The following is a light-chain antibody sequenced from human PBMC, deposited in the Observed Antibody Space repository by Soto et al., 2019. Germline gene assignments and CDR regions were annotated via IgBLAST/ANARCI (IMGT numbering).Light chain of an antibody. CDR1: QTISW. CDR2: KAS. CDR3: QHYNSYSEA. J-gene: IGKJ1*01. Sequence: DIQMTQSPSTLSGYVGDRVTITFRASQTISWLAWYQQKPGKAPKLLIYKASTLKSGVPSRFSGSGSGTEFTLTISSLQPDDFATYYCQHYNSYSEAFGQGTKVDI. V-gene: IGKV1-5*03.